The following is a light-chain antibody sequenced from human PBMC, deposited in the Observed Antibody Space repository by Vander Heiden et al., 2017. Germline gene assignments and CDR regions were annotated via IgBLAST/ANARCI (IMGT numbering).Light chain of an antibody. J-gene: IGKJ1*01. CDR1: QGISSY. Sequence: DIQLTQSPSFLSASVGDRVTITCRASQGISSYLAWYQQKPGKAPDLLIYAASTLQSGVPSRFSGSGSGTEFTLTISSLQPEEFATYYCQQLNSDFGQGTKVEIK. V-gene: IGKV1-9*01. CDR2: AAS. CDR3: QQLNSD.